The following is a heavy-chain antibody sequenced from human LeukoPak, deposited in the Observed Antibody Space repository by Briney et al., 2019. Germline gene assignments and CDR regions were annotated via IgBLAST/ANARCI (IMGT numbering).Heavy chain of an antibody. CDR3: ARGSSGGSGALFDY. CDR2: IYTSGST. D-gene: IGHD6-19*01. CDR1: GGSISSGSYY. J-gene: IGHJ4*02. Sequence: SQTLSLTCTVSGGSISSGSYYWSWIRQPAGKGLEWIGRIYTSGSTNYNPSLKSRVTISVDTSKNQFSLKLSSVTAADTAVYYCARGSSGGSGALFDYWGQGTLVTVSS. V-gene: IGHV4-61*02.